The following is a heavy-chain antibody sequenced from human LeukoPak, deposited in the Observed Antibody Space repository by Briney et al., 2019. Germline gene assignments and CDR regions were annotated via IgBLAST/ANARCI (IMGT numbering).Heavy chain of an antibody. Sequence: SETLSLTCTVSGGSISSYYWSWIRQPPGKGLEWIGYIYYSGSTNYNPSLKSRVTISVDTSKNQFSLKLSSVTAADTAVYYCARRRAAAGTDYYYYGMDVWGQGTTVTVSS. J-gene: IGHJ6*02. CDR1: GGSISSYY. CDR3: ARRRAAAGTDYYYYGMDV. CDR2: IYYSGST. V-gene: IGHV4-59*08. D-gene: IGHD6-13*01.